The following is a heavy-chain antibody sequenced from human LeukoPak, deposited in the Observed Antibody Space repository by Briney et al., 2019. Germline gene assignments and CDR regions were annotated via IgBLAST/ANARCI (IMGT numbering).Heavy chain of an antibody. CDR1: GGTFSSYA. CDR3: ASPSSGWYGDYYYGMDV. CDR2: IIPIFGTT. J-gene: IGHJ6*02. V-gene: IGHV1-69*13. Sequence: SVKVSCKASGGTFSSYAISWVRQAPGQGLEWMGGIIPIFGTTNYAQKFQGRVTITADESTSTAYMELSSLRSEDAAVYYCASPSSGWYGDYYYGMDVWGQGTTVTVSS. D-gene: IGHD6-19*01.